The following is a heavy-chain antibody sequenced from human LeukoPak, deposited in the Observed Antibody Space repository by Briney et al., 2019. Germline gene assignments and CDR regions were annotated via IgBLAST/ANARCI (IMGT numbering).Heavy chain of an antibody. CDR1: GNSIGSYY. V-gene: IGHV4-59*01. D-gene: IGHD6-13*01. CDR3: ARYDYGSSWYISDY. Sequence: SETLSLTCTLSGNSIGSYYWTWIRQPPGKGLEWTGYVDHSGSTNYNPSLKSRVIISVDTSKNQFSLKLNSVTAADTAVYYCARYDYGSSWYISDYWGQGTLVTVSS. J-gene: IGHJ4*02. CDR2: VDHSGST.